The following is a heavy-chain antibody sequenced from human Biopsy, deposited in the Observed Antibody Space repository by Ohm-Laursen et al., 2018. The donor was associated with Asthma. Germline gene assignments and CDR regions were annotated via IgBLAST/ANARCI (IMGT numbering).Heavy chain of an antibody. J-gene: IGHJ6*02. CDR3: ARCQVGYSSGWSLLLKKIYYSGMDV. CDR2: IMTVFGTT. Sequence: SSAKASCKAPGGTFSNFAISWVRQAPGQGLEWLGGIMTVFGTTNHAQKFQGRVTITADESTSTAYMEGTSLRSEDTAIYYCARCQVGYSSGWSLLLKKIYYSGMDVWGQGTAVTVSS. CDR1: GGTFSNFA. V-gene: IGHV1-69*01. D-gene: IGHD6-19*01.